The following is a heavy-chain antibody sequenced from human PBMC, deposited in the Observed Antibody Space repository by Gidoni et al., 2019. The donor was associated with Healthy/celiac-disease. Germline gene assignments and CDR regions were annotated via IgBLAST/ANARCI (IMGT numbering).Heavy chain of an antibody. CDR1: GFTLSSYG. Sequence: QVQLVESGGGVVQPGRSLRLSCAASGFTLSSYGMPRFRTAPGKGLEGMAVISYDGSNKYDADSVKGRFTISRDNSKNTLYLQMNSLRAEDTAVYYCAKSVVVVPAAIRGGDNYYYYGMDVWGQGTTVTVSS. V-gene: IGHV3-30*18. J-gene: IGHJ6*02. CDR2: ISYDGSNK. D-gene: IGHD2-2*01. CDR3: AKSVVVVPAAIRGGDNYYYYGMDV.